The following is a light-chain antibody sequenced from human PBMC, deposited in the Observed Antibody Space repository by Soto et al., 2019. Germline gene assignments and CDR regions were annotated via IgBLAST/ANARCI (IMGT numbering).Light chain of an antibody. CDR3: QNHDSAPIT. Sequence: DIQMTQSPSSLSASVGGRVTITCRASQGISNYLAWYQQKPGKFPKLLIYAASTLQSGVPSRFSGSGSGTDFTLTISSLQPEDVASYYCQNHDSAPITFGQGTRLEIK. CDR1: QGISNY. CDR2: AAS. V-gene: IGKV1-27*01. J-gene: IGKJ5*01.